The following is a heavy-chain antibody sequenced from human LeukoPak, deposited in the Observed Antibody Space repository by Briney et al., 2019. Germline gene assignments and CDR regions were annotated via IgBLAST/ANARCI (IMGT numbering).Heavy chain of an antibody. Sequence: GGSLRLSCAASGFTFSNYGMHWVRQAPGKGLEWVAVIWYDGINKLHADSVRGRFTISRDNSKNTVSLQMNSLRAEDKAVYYCTRERISGIAAFDYWGQGTLVTVSS. CDR2: IWYDGINK. V-gene: IGHV3-33*01. D-gene: IGHD6-13*01. CDR1: GFTFSNYG. CDR3: TRERISGIAAFDY. J-gene: IGHJ4*02.